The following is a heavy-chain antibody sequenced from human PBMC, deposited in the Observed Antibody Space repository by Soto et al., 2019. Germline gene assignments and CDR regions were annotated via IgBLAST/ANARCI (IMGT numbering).Heavy chain of an antibody. V-gene: IGHV4-34*01. Sequence: LSLTCAVYGGSFSGYYWSWIRQPPGKGLEWIGEINHSGSTNYNPSLKSRVTISVDTSKNQFSLKLSSVTAADTAVYYCARVKWLRSPFDYWGQGTLVTV. CDR2: INHSGST. CDR3: ARVKWLRSPFDY. J-gene: IGHJ4*02. CDR1: GGSFSGYY. D-gene: IGHD5-18*01.